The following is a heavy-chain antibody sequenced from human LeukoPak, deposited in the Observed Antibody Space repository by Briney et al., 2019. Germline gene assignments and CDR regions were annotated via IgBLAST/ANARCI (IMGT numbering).Heavy chain of an antibody. J-gene: IGHJ6*03. Sequence: SETLSLTCAVYGGSISHYYWSWIRQSPGKGLEWIGEISHSGSTNYNPSLKSRVTISVDTSKNQFSLKLSSVTAADMAVYFCARTYRRFYYYYMDVWGKGTTVTVSS. V-gene: IGHV4-34*01. D-gene: IGHD3-16*02. CDR1: GGSISHYY. CDR3: ARTYRRFYYYYMDV. CDR2: ISHSGST.